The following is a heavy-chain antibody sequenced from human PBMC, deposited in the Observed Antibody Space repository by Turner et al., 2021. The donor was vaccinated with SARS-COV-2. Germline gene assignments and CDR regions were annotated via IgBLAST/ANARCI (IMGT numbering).Heavy chain of an antibody. J-gene: IGHJ3*02. CDR3: ARGYSSGWYQSGAFDI. CDR1: GFTVSSNY. V-gene: IGHV3-53*01. D-gene: IGHD6-19*01. CDR2: IYSGGST. Sequence: EVQLVESGGGLIQPGGSLRLSCAASGFTVSSNYMSWVRQAPVKGLEWLSVIYSGGSTYYADSVKGRFTISRDNSKNTLYLQMNSLRAEDTAVYYCARGYSSGWYQSGAFDIWGQGTMVTVSS.